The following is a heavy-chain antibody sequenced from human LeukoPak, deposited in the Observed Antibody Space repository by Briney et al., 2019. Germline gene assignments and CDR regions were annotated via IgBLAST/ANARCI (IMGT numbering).Heavy chain of an antibody. Sequence: GGSLRLSCAASGFTFSSYSMNWVRQAPGKGLEWVSSISGSSYYIYYADSVRGRFTISRDNAKNSLYLQMKSLRADDTAVYYCARDFGSLEDYFDYWGQGTLVTVSS. CDR2: ISGSSYYI. J-gene: IGHJ4*02. D-gene: IGHD3-10*01. V-gene: IGHV3-21*01. CDR1: GFTFSSYS. CDR3: ARDFGSLEDYFDY.